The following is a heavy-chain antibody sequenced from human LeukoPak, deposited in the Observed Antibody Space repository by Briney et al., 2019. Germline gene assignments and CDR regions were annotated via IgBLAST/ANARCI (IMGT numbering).Heavy chain of an antibody. J-gene: IGHJ4*02. CDR1: GYTFTSYD. CDR2: MNPNSGNT. CDR3: ATYSGSY. V-gene: IGHV1-8*01. Sequence: ASVKVSCKASGYTFTSYDINWVRQATGQGLEWMGWMNPNSGNTGYAQKFQGRVTMTEDTSTDTAYMELSSLRSEDTAVYYCATYSGSYWGQGTLVTVSS. D-gene: IGHD1-26*01.